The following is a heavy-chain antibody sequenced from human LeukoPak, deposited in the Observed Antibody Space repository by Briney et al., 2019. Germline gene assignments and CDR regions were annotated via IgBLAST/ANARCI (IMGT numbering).Heavy chain of an antibody. V-gene: IGHV1-18*01. D-gene: IGHD2/OR15-2a*01. CDR1: GHTFATYG. Sequence: ASVKVSCKASGHTFATYGISWVRQAPGQGLGWMGWISAYNGDTNYAQKLQGRVTMTTDTSTSTAYMELRSLRSDDTAVYYCARGAAQRILDAFDIWGQGTMVTVSS. J-gene: IGHJ3*02. CDR2: ISAYNGDT. CDR3: ARGAAQRILDAFDI.